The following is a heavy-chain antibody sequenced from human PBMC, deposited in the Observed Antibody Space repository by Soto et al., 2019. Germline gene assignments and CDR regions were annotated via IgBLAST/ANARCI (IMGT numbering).Heavy chain of an antibody. V-gene: IGHV1-58*01. J-gene: IGHJ3*01. Sequence: SVKASCKASGFTFTSSAVQWVRQARGQRHEWIGWIVVGSGNTNYAQKFQERVTITRDMSTSTAYMELSSLRSEDTAVYYCAAGYYESRGLTRPAQDAFELRG. CDR1: GFTFTSSA. CDR2: IVVGSGNT. CDR3: AAGYYESRGLTRPAQDAFEL. D-gene: IGHD3-22*01.